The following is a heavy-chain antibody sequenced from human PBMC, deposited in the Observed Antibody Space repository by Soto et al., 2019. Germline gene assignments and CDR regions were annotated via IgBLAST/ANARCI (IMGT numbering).Heavy chain of an antibody. CDR1: GFTFSRYW. CDR3: ASTYAYAEGYYWYGIDV. Sequence: EVQLVESGGGLVLPGGSLRLSCAASGFTFSRYWMHWVRQAPGKRLVWVSRISSYGSDTHYADSVNGRFTISRDNAKNTLNLQMNSLRADDTAVYYCASTYAYAEGYYWYGIDVWGQGTTVTVSS. D-gene: IGHD3-16*01. CDR2: ISSYGSDT. V-gene: IGHV3-74*01. J-gene: IGHJ6*02.